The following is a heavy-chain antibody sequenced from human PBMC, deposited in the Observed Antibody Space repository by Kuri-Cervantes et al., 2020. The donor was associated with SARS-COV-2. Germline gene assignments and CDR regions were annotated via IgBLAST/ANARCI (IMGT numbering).Heavy chain of an antibody. V-gene: IGHV3-7*01. CDR2: IKQDGSEK. CDR3: ARGRQWLALYYFDY. Sequence: GESLKISWAASGFTFSSYWMSSVRQAPGKGLEWVANIKQDGSEKYYVDSVKGRFTISRDNAKNSLYLQMNSLRAEDTAVYYCARGRQWLALYYFDYWGQGTLVTVSS. CDR1: GFTFSSYW. D-gene: IGHD6-19*01. J-gene: IGHJ4*02.